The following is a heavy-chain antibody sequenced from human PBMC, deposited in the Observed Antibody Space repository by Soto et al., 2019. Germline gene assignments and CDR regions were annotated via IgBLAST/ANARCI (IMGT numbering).Heavy chain of an antibody. Sequence: QVQLVESGGGLVKPGGSLRLSCAASGFTFSDYYMSWIRQAPGKGLEWVSYISSSSSYTNYADSVKGRFTISRDNAKNSLYLQMNSLRAEDTAVYYCARRTPLVTVTDLDYYYGMDVWGQGTTVTVSS. J-gene: IGHJ6*02. CDR3: ARRTPLVTVTDLDYYYGMDV. CDR1: GFTFSDYY. V-gene: IGHV3-11*05. CDR2: ISSSSSYT. D-gene: IGHD4-17*01.